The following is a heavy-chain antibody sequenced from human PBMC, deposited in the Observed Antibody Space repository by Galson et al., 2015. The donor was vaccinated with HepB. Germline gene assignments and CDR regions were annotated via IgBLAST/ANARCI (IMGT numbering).Heavy chain of an antibody. Sequence: SLRLSCAASGFTFSNFWMHWVRQAPGKGLVWLSHINSDGRSTKYLDSVRGRFTISRDNANNTPYLQMTSLRAEDTGVYFCARDNLENQLNWLDPWGRGTLV. CDR3: ARDNLENQLNWLDP. J-gene: IGHJ5*02. D-gene: IGHD1-1*01. CDR1: GFTFSNFW. V-gene: IGHV3-74*01. CDR2: INSDGRST.